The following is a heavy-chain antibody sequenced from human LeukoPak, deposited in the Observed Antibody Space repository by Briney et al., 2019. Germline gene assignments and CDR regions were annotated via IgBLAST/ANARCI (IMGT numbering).Heavy chain of an antibody. V-gene: IGHV4-38-2*02. Sequence: PSETLSLTCTVSGYSISSGYYWGWIRQPPGKGLEWIGSIYHSGSTYYNPSLKSRVTISVDTSKNQFSLKLSSVTAADTAVYYCARFGGWQYNFDYWGQGTLVTVSS. J-gene: IGHJ4*02. D-gene: IGHD6-19*01. CDR2: IYHSGST. CDR3: ARFGGWQYNFDY. CDR1: GYSISSGYY.